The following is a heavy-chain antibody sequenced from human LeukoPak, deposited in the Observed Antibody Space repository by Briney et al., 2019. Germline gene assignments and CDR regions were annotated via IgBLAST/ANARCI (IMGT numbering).Heavy chain of an antibody. V-gene: IGHV3-48*03. CDR2: IGTIGSPI. Sequence: PGGSLRLSCAAPGFTFRSFEMNWVRQAPGKGLEWLSYIGTIGSPIYYADSVKGRFTISRDNARNSLCLQMNSLRVEDTAVYYCASFYDSSGRDYWGQGTLVTVSS. D-gene: IGHD3-22*01. CDR1: GFTFRSFE. CDR3: ASFYDSSGRDY. J-gene: IGHJ4*02.